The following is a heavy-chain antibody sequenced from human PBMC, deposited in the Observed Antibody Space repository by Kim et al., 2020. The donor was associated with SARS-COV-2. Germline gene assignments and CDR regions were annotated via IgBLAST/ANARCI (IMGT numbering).Heavy chain of an antibody. D-gene: IGHD3-10*01. CDR1: GYTFTSYY. CDR2: INPSGGST. CDR3: ARDLLPAEWFGGTRAVYYGMDV. Sequence: ASVKVSCKASGYTFTSYYMHWVRQAPGQRLEWMGIINPSGGSTSHAQKFQGRVTMTRDTSTSTVYMELSSLRSEDTAVYYCARDLLPAEWFGGTRAVYYGMDVWGQGTTVTVSS. J-gene: IGHJ6*02. V-gene: IGHV1-46*01.